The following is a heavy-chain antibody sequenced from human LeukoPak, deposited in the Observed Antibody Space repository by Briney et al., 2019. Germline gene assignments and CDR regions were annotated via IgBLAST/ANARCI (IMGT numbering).Heavy chain of an antibody. Sequence: SETLSLTCTVSGGSMSNYYWTWIRQPPGKGLEWIGYSYYSGSTNYNPSLKSRVTISVDTSKNQFSLKLSSVAAADTAVYYCARVYMGSSWSDYYYMDVWGKGTTVTVSS. J-gene: IGHJ6*03. CDR2: SYYSGST. D-gene: IGHD6-13*01. V-gene: IGHV4-59*08. CDR3: ARVYMGSSWSDYYYMDV. CDR1: GGSMSNYY.